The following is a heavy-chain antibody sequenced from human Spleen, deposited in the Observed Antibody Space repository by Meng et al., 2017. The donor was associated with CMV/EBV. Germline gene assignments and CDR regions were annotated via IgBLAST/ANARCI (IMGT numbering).Heavy chain of an antibody. CDR2: INSDGSST. V-gene: IGHV3-74*01. J-gene: IGHJ5*02. CDR1: GFTFSRYW. Sequence: ASGFTFSRYWMHWVRQAPGKGLVWVSRINSDGSSTSYADSVKGRFTISRDNAKNTLYLQMNSLRAEDTAVYYCARALVPAAVNWFDPWGQGTLVTVSS. CDR3: ARALVPAAVNWFDP. D-gene: IGHD2-2*01.